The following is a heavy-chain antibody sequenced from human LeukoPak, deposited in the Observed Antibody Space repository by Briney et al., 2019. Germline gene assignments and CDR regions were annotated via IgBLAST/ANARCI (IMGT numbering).Heavy chain of an antibody. D-gene: IGHD3-22*01. Sequence: PSETLSLTCTVSGGSISTYYWNWIRQSPGKGLEWSGDIFYSGSTNSNPSLKSRVTMSVDTSKNQFSLKLTSVTAADTAVYYCARPTFASYSSGYHYWGQGTLVTVSS. V-gene: IGHV4-59*08. CDR1: GGSISTYY. CDR3: ARPTFASYSSGYHY. J-gene: IGHJ4*02. CDR2: IFYSGST.